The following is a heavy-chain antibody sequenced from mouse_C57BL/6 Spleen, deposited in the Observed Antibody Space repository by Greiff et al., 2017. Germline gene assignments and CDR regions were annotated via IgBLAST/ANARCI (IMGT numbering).Heavy chain of an antibody. J-gene: IGHJ3*01. CDR2: IRLKSDNYAT. CDR1: GFTFSNYW. D-gene: IGHD2-3*01. V-gene: IGHV6-3*01. CDR3: TAHYDGYYVRFAY. Sequence: EVKVEESGGGLVQPGGSMKLSCVASGFTFSNYWMNWVRQSPEKGLEWVAQIRLKSDNYATHYAESVKGRFTISRDDSKSSVYLQMNNLRAEDTGIYYCTAHYDGYYVRFAYWGQGTLVTVSA.